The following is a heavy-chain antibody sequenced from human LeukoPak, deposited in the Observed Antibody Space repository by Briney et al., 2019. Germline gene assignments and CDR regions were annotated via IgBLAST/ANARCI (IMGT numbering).Heavy chain of an antibody. CDR1: GGSISSYY. D-gene: IGHD1-1*01. J-gene: IGHJ5*02. Sequence: SETLSLTCTVSGGSISSYYWSWIRQPPGKGLEWIGYIYYSGSTNYHPSLKSRVTISVDTSKNQFSLKLSSVTAADTAVYYCARHVLERGWFDPWGQGTLVTVSS. CDR2: IYYSGST. CDR3: ARHVLERGWFDP. V-gene: IGHV4-59*08.